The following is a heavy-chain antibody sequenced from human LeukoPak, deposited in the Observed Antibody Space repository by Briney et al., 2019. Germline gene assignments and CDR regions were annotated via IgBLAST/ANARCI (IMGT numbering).Heavy chain of an antibody. CDR2: IYWDDDK. V-gene: IGHV2-5*02. J-gene: IGHJ4*02. CDR3: AHSRRLRDCSGGSCYYSDY. D-gene: IGHD2-15*01. CDR1: GFSISSSGVG. Sequence: SGPTLVNPTQTLTLTCTFSGFSISSSGVGVGWIRQPPGRALEWLALIYWDDDKRYSPSLKNRLTITRDTSKSQVVLTMTNLDPVDAATYYCAHSRRLRDCSGGSCYYSDYWGQGTLVTVSS.